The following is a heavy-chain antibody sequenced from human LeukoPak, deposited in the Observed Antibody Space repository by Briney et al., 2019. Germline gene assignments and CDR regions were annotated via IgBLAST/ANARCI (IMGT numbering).Heavy chain of an antibody. V-gene: IGHV3-23*01. CDR3: AKSPPVTAKGWYFDY. Sequence: GGSLRLSCAASGFTFSSFWMHWVRQAPGKGLEWVSTISGSTISTYYADSVKGRFTVSRDNSNNTLYLQMNSLRAEDTAVYYCAKSPPVTAKGWYFDYWGQGTRVTVSS. CDR1: GFTFSSFW. J-gene: IGHJ4*02. D-gene: IGHD2-21*02. CDR2: ISGSTIST.